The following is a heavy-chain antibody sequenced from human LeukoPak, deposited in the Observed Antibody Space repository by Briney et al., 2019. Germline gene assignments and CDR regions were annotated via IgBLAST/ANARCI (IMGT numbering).Heavy chain of an antibody. CDR2: IYYSGST. CDR1: GGSISSYY. D-gene: IGHD1-7*01. Sequence: SETLSLTCTVSGGSISSYYWSWIRQPPGKGLEWIGYIYYSGSTNYNPSLKSRVTISVDTSKNQFSLKLSSVTAADTAVYYCARDLVNWNYSFAGDATASFDPWGPRTLVTVPS. CDR3: ARDLVNWNYSFAGDATASFDP. V-gene: IGHV4-59*01. J-gene: IGHJ5*02.